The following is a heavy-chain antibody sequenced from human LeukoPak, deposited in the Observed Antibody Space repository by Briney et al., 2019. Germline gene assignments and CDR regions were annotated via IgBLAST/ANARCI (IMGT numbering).Heavy chain of an antibody. J-gene: IGHJ5*02. V-gene: IGHV1-2*02. CDR1: GYIFTGYY. CDR2: INPNIGDT. D-gene: IGHD6-6*01. CDR3: ARDPRIAARRIXGFDP. Sequence: ASVKVSCKASGYIFTGYYMHWVRQAPGQGLEWIGWINPNIGDTNYAQNFQGRVTMTRDTSNSTAYMELSRLRSDDTAVHYCARDPRIAARRIXGFDPXGQGTXVTV.